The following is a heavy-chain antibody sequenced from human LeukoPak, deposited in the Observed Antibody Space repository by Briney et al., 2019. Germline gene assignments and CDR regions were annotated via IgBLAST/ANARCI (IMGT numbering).Heavy chain of an antibody. CDR2: ISYDGSNK. Sequence: GGSLRLSCAASGFTFSSYGMHWVRQAPGKGLEWVAVISYDGSNKYYADSVKGRFTISRDNSKNTLYLQMNSLRAEDTAVYYCAKGLVIKSGYLDYWGQGTLVTVSS. CDR1: GFTFSSYG. J-gene: IGHJ4*02. V-gene: IGHV3-30*18. D-gene: IGHD3-9*01. CDR3: AKGLVIKSGYLDY.